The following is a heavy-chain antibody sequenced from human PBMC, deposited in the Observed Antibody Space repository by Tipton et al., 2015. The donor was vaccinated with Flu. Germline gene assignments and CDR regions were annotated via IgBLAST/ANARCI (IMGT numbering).Heavy chain of an antibody. Sequence: GEALGSNYFWGWIRQPPGKGLEWIGNIHRGGSPYYNPSLRSRVTFSVDTSKNQFYLRLSSVTAADTAVYYCARDPSLGMPDYFDHWGQGILVTASS. D-gene: IGHD2-2*01. V-gene: IGHV4-38-2*02. J-gene: IGHJ4*02. CDR1: GEALGSNYF. CDR3: ARDPSLGMPDYFDH. CDR2: IHRGGSP.